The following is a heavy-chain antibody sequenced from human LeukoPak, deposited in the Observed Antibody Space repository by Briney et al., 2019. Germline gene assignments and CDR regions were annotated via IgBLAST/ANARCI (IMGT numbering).Heavy chain of an antibody. J-gene: IGHJ4*02. Sequence: ASVKVSCKASGYTFTGYYMHWVRQAPGQGLEWMGWINPNSGGTNYAQKFQGRVTMTRDTSISTAYMELSRLRSDDTAVYYCASSALSPNYYDSSGYYLKNWGQGTLVTVSS. CDR3: ASSALSPNYYDSSGYYLKN. D-gene: IGHD3-22*01. CDR2: INPNSGGT. V-gene: IGHV1-2*02. CDR1: GYTFTGYY.